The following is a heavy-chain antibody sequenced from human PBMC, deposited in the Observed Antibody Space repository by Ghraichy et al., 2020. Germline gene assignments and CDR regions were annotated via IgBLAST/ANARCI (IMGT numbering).Heavy chain of an antibody. J-gene: IGHJ4*02. CDR2: INLKSGAT. CDR3: ARDCSNGVCFFDY. D-gene: IGHD2-8*01. Sequence: ASVKVSCKASGYTFTGYYMHWVRQAPGQGLEWMGWINLKSGATNYAQKFQGRVTMTRDTSISTAYMELSRVRSDDTAVYYCARDCSNGVCFFDYWGQGTLVTVSS. CDR1: GYTFTGYY. V-gene: IGHV1-2*02.